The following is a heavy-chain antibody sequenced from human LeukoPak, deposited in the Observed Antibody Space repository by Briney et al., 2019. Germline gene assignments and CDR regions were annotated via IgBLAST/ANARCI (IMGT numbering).Heavy chain of an antibody. D-gene: IGHD3-16*01. Sequence: ASVKVSCKASGYTFTDYYMHWVRQAPGQGLEWMGWINPNSGDTNYPQKFQGRVTITGDTSINTAYMELSSLRSDDTAVYYCARDTVMLRFDYWGQGTLVTVSS. CDR2: INPNSGDT. V-gene: IGHV1-2*02. J-gene: IGHJ4*02. CDR3: ARDTVMLRFDY. CDR1: GYTFTDYY.